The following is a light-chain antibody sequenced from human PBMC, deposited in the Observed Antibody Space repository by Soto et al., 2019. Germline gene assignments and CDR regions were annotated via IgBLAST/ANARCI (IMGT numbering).Light chain of an antibody. CDR1: QSVSSIF. CDR3: QQRSNWPIT. J-gene: IGKJ5*01. Sequence: EIVLTQSPGTLSLSPGERATLSCMASQSVSSIFLAWYQQKPGQAPRLLIYDASNRATGIPARFSGSGSGTDFTLTISSLEPEDFAVYYCQQRSNWPITFGQGTRLEIK. CDR2: DAS. V-gene: IGKV3-11*01.